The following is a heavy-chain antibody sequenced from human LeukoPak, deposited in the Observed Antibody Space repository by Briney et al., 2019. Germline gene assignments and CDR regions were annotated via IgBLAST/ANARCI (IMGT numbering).Heavy chain of an antibody. CDR3: ATLYTGDYYYYMDV. CDR1: GYTFTGYY. CDR2: INPNSGGT. V-gene: IGHV1-2*02. D-gene: IGHD3-10*01. J-gene: IGHJ6*03. Sequence: GASVKVSCKASGYTFTGYYMHWVRQAPGQGLEWMGWINPNSGGTNYAQKFQGRVTMTRDTSISTAYMKLSRLRSDDTAVYYCATLYTGDYYYYMDVWGKGTTVTVSS.